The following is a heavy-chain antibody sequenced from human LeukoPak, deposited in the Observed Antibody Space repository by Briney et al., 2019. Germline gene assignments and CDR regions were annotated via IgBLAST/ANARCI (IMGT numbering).Heavy chain of an antibody. Sequence: SETLSLTCTVSGGSISSFSWSWIRQPAGKGLEWIGRMYSSGSSNYNPSLKSRVSMSVDTSKNQFSLKLSSVTAADTAVYYCARRNYYDSSGYVSVEWSQGTLVTVSS. CDR1: GGSISSFS. V-gene: IGHV4-4*07. J-gene: IGHJ4*02. CDR2: MYSSGSS. D-gene: IGHD3-22*01. CDR3: ARRNYYDSSGYVSVE.